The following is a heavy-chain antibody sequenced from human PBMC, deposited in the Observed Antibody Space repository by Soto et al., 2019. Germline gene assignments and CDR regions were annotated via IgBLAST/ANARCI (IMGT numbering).Heavy chain of an antibody. CDR1: GDSVTLYF. CDR3: AKWNQDWRAFDS. CDR2: THHTGTS. V-gene: IGHV4-59*02. Sequence: QVQLQESGRGLVRPSETLSLNCAVSGDSVTLYFWNWIRQPPGKALVCIGYTHHTGTSRYNPSLRGRIATPVDTSKNQFSLILTSVTAADTAVYYCAKWNQDWRAFDSWGQGILVAGSS. J-gene: IGHJ4*02. D-gene: IGHD1-1*01.